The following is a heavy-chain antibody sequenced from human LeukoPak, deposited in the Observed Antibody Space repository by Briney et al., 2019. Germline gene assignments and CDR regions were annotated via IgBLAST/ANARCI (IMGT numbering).Heavy chain of an antibody. CDR2: INAGNGNT. D-gene: IGHD1-26*01. V-gene: IGHV1-3*01. Sequence: ASVKVSCKASGYTFTSYAMHWVRQAPGQRLEWMGWINAGNGNTKYSQKFQGRVTITRDTSASTAYMELSSLRSEDTAVYYCAREVTVGATLGWFDPWGQGTLVTVSS. J-gene: IGHJ5*02. CDR1: GYTFTSYA. CDR3: AREVTVGATLGWFDP.